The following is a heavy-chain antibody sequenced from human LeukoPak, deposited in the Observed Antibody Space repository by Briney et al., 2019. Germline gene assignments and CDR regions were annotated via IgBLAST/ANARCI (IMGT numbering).Heavy chain of an antibody. D-gene: IGHD5-24*01. CDR2: ISWNSGSI. Sequence: GGSLRVSCAASGFTFDDYAMHWVRQAPGKGLERVSCISWNSGSIGYADSVKGRFTISRDNAKNSLYLQMNSLRAEDTALYYCAKDLSRDGYYTSFHIWGQGTMVTVSS. J-gene: IGHJ3*02. CDR1: GFTFDDYA. CDR3: AKDLSRDGYYTSFHI. V-gene: IGHV3-9*01.